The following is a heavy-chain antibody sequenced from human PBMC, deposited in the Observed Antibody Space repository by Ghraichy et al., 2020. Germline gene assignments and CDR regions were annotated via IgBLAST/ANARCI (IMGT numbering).Heavy chain of an antibody. J-gene: IGHJ5*02. Sequence: GGSLRLSCAAAGFTVSNFGMHWVRQAPGKGLEWVAIIWSDGTTKYYGDSVKGRFTISRDNSKNTIYLQVSSLRVEDTAMYYCAREVGSCGSSICHQRFDPWGQGTLVTVSS. D-gene: IGHD2-21*01. CDR3: AREVGSCGSSICHQRFDP. CDR1: GFTVSNFG. CDR2: IWSDGTTK. V-gene: IGHV3-33*01.